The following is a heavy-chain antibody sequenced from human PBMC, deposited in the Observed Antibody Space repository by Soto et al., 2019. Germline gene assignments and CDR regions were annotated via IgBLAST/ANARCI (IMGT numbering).Heavy chain of an antibody. D-gene: IGHD3-22*01. CDR3: ARDPYSYYWGYFDY. J-gene: IGHJ4*02. CDR2: IYYSGTT. CDR1: GGSISSGNYY. Sequence: QVQLQESGPGLVKPSQTLSLTCTVSGGSISSGNYYWSWIRQHPGKGLEWIGFIYYSGTTYYNPSLQGRITISVDTSKNQFSLKLSSVTAADTAVYYCARDPYSYYWGYFDYLGPGTLVTVSS. V-gene: IGHV4-31*03.